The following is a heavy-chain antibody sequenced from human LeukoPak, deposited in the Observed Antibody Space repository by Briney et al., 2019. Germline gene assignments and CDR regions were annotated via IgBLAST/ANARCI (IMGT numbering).Heavy chain of an antibody. J-gene: IGHJ4*02. V-gene: IGHV3-23*01. CDR3: GKEMQLTY. CDR1: GLTFISAA. CDR2: ISSSGENT. D-gene: IGHD6-6*01. Sequence: GGSLRLSCGASGLTFISAAMSWVRQAPGKGLEWVSLISSSGENTYYSDSVKGRFSISRDDSKETLFLQMDSLRAEDTAVYYCGKEMQLTYWGQGILVTVSS.